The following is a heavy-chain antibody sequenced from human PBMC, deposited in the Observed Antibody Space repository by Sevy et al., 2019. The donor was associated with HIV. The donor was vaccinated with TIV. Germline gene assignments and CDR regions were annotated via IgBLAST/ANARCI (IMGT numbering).Heavy chain of an antibody. CDR2: IKGDGSDK. J-gene: IGHJ4*02. CDR1: GFSFSANW. V-gene: IGHV3-7*01. CDR3: AHGTFGSFES. D-gene: IGHD3-16*01. Sequence: GGSLRLSCAASGFSFSANWMNWVRQAPGKGLEWVANIKGDGSDKHYVDSVEGRFTISRDNAKNVLYLQMNSLRVEDTAVYYCAHGTFGSFESWGQGTLVTVSS.